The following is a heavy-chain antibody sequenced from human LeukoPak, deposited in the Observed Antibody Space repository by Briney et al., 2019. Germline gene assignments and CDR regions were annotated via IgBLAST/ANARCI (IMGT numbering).Heavy chain of an antibody. V-gene: IGHV1-8*03. Sequence: ASVKVSCKASGYTFTSYDINWVRQATGQGLEWMGWINPNSGNTGYAQKFQGRVTITRNTSISTAYMELSSLRSEDTAVYYCARGIAARPDYYYYYMDVWGKGTTVTVSS. D-gene: IGHD6-6*01. CDR1: GYTFTSYD. CDR3: ARGIAARPDYYYYYMDV. J-gene: IGHJ6*03. CDR2: INPNSGNT.